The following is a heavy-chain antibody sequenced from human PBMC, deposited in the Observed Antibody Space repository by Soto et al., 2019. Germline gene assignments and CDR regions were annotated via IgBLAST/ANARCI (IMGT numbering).Heavy chain of an antibody. J-gene: IGHJ3*02. CDR2: ISYDGSNK. Sequence: PGGSLRLSCAASGFTFSSYAMHWVRQAPGKGLEWVAVISYDGSNKYYADSVKGRFTISRDNSKNTLYLQMNSLRAEDTAVYYCARDFQAYYYGSSGSHDAFDIWGQGTMVTVSS. CDR3: ARDFQAYYYGSSGSHDAFDI. D-gene: IGHD3-22*01. V-gene: IGHV3-30*14. CDR1: GFTFSSYA.